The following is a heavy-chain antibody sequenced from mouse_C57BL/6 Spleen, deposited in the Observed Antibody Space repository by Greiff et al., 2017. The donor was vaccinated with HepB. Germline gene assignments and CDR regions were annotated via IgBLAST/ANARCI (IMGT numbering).Heavy chain of an antibody. CDR3: ARSFMVTTEHWYFDV. V-gene: IGHV14-2*01. D-gene: IGHD2-2*01. CDR1: GFNIKDYY. CDR2: IDPKDGET. Sequence: EVQLQQSGAELVKPGASVKLSCTASGFNIKDYYMHWVKQRTEQGLEWIGRIDPKDGETKYAPKFQGKATITADTSANTAYLQLSSLTSEDTAVYYCARSFMVTTEHWYFDVWSTGTTVTVSS. J-gene: IGHJ1*03.